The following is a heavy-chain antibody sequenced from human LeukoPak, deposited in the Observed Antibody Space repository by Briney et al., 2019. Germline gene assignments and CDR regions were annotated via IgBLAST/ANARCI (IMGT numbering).Heavy chain of an antibody. Sequence: GRSLRLSCAASGFTFDDYAMHWVRHAPGKGLEWVSGISWNRGSIGYADSVKGRFTISRDNAKNSLYLQMNSLRAEDTAVYYCASGGKYYAYWGQGTLVTVSS. D-gene: IGHD2-15*01. CDR3: ASGGKYYAY. CDR1: GFTFDDYA. J-gene: IGHJ4*02. V-gene: IGHV3-9*01. CDR2: ISWNRGSI.